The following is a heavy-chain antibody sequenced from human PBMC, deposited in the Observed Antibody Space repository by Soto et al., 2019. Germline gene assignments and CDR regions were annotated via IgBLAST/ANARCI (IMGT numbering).Heavy chain of an antibody. J-gene: IGHJ3*02. D-gene: IGHD3-10*01. CDR1: NYTFTRYG. V-gene: IGHV1-18*04. CDR2: ISSYNGKT. Sequence: QVQLVQSGPEVKKPGASVKVSCKASNYTFTRYGLSWVRQAPGQGLEWMGWISSYNGKTNYARRLQGRVTITTDTSTTTAYMELRGLRSDDTAVYYCAREGLLRGGAFDIWGQGTVVTVSS. CDR3: AREGLLRGGAFDI.